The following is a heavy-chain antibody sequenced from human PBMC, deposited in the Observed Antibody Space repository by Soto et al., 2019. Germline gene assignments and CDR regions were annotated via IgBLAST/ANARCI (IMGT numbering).Heavy chain of an antibody. CDR3: ASGGSSWTHTPFDY. J-gene: IGHJ4*02. D-gene: IGHD6-13*01. Sequence: QVQLVESGGVVVQPGRSLRLSCAASGFTFSSYGMHWVRQAPGKGLEWVAVIWYDGSNKYYADSVKGRFTISRDNSKNTLYLQMNSLRAEDTAVYYCASGGSSWTHTPFDYWGQGTLVTVSS. CDR2: IWYDGSNK. CDR1: GFTFSSYG. V-gene: IGHV3-33*01.